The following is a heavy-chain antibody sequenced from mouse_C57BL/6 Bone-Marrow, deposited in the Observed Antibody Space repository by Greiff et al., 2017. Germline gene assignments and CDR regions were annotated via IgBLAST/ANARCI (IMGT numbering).Heavy chain of an antibody. CDR1: GFSLSTSGMG. CDR3: ARPYYGSSYCCAY. V-gene: IGHV8-12*01. J-gene: IGHJ3*01. D-gene: IGHD1-1*01. Sequence: QVTLKESGPGILQSSQTLSLTCSFSGFSLSTSGMGVSWIRQPSGKGLEWLAHIYWDDDKRYNTSLKSRLTISKDTSRNQVFLKITSVDTADTATFFCARPYYGSSYCCAYWGQGTLVTVSA. CDR2: IYWDDDK.